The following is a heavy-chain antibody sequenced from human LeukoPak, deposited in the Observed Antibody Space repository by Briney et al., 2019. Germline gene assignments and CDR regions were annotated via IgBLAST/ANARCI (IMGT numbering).Heavy chain of an antibody. CDR1: GLTFNTYA. J-gene: IGHJ4*02. Sequence: PGGSLRLSCAASGLTFNTYAMSWVRQAPGKGLEWVSAVSGTGAMTYYADSVKGRFTISRDNSKNTLNLQMNSLRAEDTAVYYCATLDYCDSSTSGDYWGQGTLVTVSS. CDR2: VSGTGAMT. CDR3: ATLDYCDSSTSGDY. D-gene: IGHD3-22*01. V-gene: IGHV3-23*01.